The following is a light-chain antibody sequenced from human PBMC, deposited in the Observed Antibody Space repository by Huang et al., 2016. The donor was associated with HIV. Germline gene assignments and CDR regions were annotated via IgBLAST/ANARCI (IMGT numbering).Light chain of an antibody. J-gene: IGKJ2*01. V-gene: IGKV1-5*03. CDR1: QSISHW. Sequence: DIQLTQSPSTLSASVGDRITITCRASQSISHWLAWYQQKPGKAPKLLIYEAFTLESGVQSRFSGIGAGTEFTLTISSLQPDDFATYYCQQYKSYYTFGQGTKLEIK. CDR2: EAF. CDR3: QQYKSYYT.